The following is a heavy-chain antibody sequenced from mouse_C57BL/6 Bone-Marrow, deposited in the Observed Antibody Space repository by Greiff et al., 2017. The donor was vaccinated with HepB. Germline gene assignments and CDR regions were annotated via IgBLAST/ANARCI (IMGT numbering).Heavy chain of an antibody. Sequence: EVQLQQSGPELVKPGASVKISCKASGYTFTDYYMNWVKQSHGKSLEWIGDINPNNGGTSYNQKFKGKATLTVDKSSSTAYMELRSLTSEDSAVYYCAIYYGSSGFDYWGQGTTLTVSS. CDR2: INPNNGGT. CDR1: GYTFTDYY. V-gene: IGHV1-26*01. D-gene: IGHD1-1*01. CDR3: AIYYGSSGFDY. J-gene: IGHJ2*01.